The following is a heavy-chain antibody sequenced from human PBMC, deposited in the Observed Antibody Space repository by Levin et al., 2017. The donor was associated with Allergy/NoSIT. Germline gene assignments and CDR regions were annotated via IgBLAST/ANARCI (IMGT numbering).Heavy chain of an antibody. Sequence: GESLKISCAASGFTFSSYSMNWVRQAPGKGLEWVSSISSSSSYIYYADSVKGRFTISRDNAKNSLYLQMNSLRADDTAVYYCARLVPGIAAAGTPGAGDYWGQGTLVTVSS. D-gene: IGHD6-13*01. CDR1: GFTFSSYS. V-gene: IGHV3-21*01. CDR2: ISSSSSYI. CDR3: ARLVPGIAAAGTPGAGDY. J-gene: IGHJ4*02.